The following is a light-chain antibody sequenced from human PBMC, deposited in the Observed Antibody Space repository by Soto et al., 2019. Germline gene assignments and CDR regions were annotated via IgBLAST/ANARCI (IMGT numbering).Light chain of an antibody. CDR3: QQRSNWPPT. J-gene: IGKJ5*01. Sequence: EIVLTQSPATLSLSPGERATLSCRASQSVSRHLAWYQQKPGQAPRLLIYDASNRATGIPARFSGSGSGTDFTLTISSLDPGDFAVYYCQQRSNWPPTFGQGTRLEIK. CDR1: QSVSRH. CDR2: DAS. V-gene: IGKV3-11*01.